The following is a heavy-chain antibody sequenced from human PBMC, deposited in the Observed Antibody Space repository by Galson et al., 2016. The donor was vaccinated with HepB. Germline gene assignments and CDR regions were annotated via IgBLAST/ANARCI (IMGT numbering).Heavy chain of an antibody. CDR1: GGSLSSGSYY. D-gene: IGHD2-15*01. Sequence: SETLSLTCTVSGGSLSSGSYYWSWIRQPPGKGLEWIGYIDYSENTNYNPSLKSRVTISVDTSKNQFSLKLRSVTAADTAVYYCARERCSGGSCYEVSFDYWGQGTLVTVSS. CDR3: ARERCSGGSCYEVSFDY. CDR2: IDYSENT. V-gene: IGHV4-61*01. J-gene: IGHJ4*02.